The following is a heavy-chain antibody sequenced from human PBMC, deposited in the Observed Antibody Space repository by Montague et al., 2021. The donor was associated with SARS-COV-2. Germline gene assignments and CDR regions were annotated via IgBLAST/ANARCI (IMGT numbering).Heavy chain of an antibody. D-gene: IGHD2-15*01. Sequence: SETRSLTCAVSGGSISSSNWWSWVRQPPGKGLEWIGEIYHSGSTNYNPSLKSRVTISVDKSKNQFSLKLSSVTAADTAVYYCAREGLVVRGWFDPWGQGTLVTVSS. CDR2: IYHSGST. CDR1: GGSISSSNW. J-gene: IGHJ5*02. V-gene: IGHV4-4*02. CDR3: AREGLVVRGWFDP.